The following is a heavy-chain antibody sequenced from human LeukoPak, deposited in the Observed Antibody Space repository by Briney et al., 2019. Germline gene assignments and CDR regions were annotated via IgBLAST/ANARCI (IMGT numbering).Heavy chain of an antibody. J-gene: IGHJ3*02. V-gene: IGHV4-4*02. Sequence: SETLSLTCAVSGGSISSSNWWSWVRQPPGKGLEWIGEIYHSGSTNYNPSLKSRVTISVDKSKNQFSLKLSSVTAADTAVYYCARSLTQKHIVLMVYPNWSDAFDIWGQGTMVTVSS. D-gene: IGHD2-8*01. CDR3: ARSLTQKHIVLMVYPNWSDAFDI. CDR2: IYHSGST. CDR1: GGSISSSNW.